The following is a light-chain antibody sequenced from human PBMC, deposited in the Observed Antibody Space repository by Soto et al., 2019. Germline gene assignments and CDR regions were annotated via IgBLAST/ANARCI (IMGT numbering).Light chain of an antibody. J-gene: IGKJ4*01. CDR3: QKYNSAPLT. Sequence: DIQMTQSPSSLSASVGDRVTITCQASQNINNYLNWYQQKPGRAPKLLIYDASNLEAGVPSRFSGSGSGTDFTLTISSLQPEDVAAYYCQKYNSAPLTFGGRTKVDI. CDR2: DAS. V-gene: IGKV1-27*01. CDR1: QNINNY.